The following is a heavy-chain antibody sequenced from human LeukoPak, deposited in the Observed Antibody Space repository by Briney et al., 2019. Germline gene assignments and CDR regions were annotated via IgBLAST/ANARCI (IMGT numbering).Heavy chain of an antibody. Sequence: SETLSLTCTVSGGSVSSYYWSWIRQPPGKGLEWIGYIYYSGSTNYNPSLKSRVTISVDTSKNQFSLKLSSVTAADTAVYYCARVNINNWHSCDYWGQGTLVTVSS. D-gene: IGHD1-1*01. CDR3: ARVNINNWHSCDY. CDR2: IYYSGST. CDR1: GGSVSSYY. J-gene: IGHJ4*02. V-gene: IGHV4-59*02.